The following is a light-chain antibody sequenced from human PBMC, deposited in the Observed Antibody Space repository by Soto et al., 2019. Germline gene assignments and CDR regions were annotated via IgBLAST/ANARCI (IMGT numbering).Light chain of an antibody. CDR3: QQYGHSPPFT. CDR1: QSVSSSY. V-gene: IGKV3-20*01. Sequence: EIVLTQSPGTLSLSPGERATLSCRASQSVSSSYLAWYQQKPGQAPRLLIYGASSRATAIPDRFSASGSGTDFTLTVSRLEPDDFAVYYCQQYGHSPPFTFGPGTKVDIK. CDR2: GAS. J-gene: IGKJ3*01.